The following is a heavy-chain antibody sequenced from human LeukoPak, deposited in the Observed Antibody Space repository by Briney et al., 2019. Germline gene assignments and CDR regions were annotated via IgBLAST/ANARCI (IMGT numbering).Heavy chain of an antibody. V-gene: IGHV1-3*03. J-gene: IGHJ5*02. CDR3: ARDRKYSSSWSYLYNWFDP. D-gene: IGHD6-13*01. Sequence: ASVKVSCKASGYTFTSYAMHWVRQAPGQRLEWMGWINAGNGNTKYSQEFQGRVTITRDTSASTAYMELSSLRSEDMAVYYCARDRKYSSSWSYLYNWFDPWGQGTLVTVSS. CDR1: GYTFTSYA. CDR2: INAGNGNT.